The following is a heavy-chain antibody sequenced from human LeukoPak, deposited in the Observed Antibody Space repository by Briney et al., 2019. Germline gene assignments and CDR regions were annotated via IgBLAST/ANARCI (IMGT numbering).Heavy chain of an antibody. CDR1: GGTFSSYA. CDR3: ARGQRRKVVYAPNYYYYYYMDV. Sequence: SVKVSCKASGGTFSSYAISWVRQAPGQGLEWMGRIIPILGMPNYAQKFQGRVTITADKSTSTVYMELSSLRSEDTAVYYCARGQRRKVVYAPNYYYYYYMDVWGKGTTVTVSS. D-gene: IGHD2-8*02. V-gene: IGHV1-69*04. J-gene: IGHJ6*03. CDR2: IIPILGMP.